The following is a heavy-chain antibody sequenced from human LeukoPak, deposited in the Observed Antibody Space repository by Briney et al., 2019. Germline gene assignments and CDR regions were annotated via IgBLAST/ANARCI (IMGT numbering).Heavy chain of an antibody. D-gene: IGHD3-10*01. V-gene: IGHV4-39*07. J-gene: IGHJ4*02. Sequence: SETLSLTCTVSGGSISSSSYYWGWIRQPPGKGLEWIGSIYYSGSTYYNPSLKSRVTISVDTSKNQFSLKLSSVTAADTAVYYCARDLGRFGEPSPFDYWGQGTLVTVSS. CDR3: ARDLGRFGEPSPFDY. CDR2: IYYSGST. CDR1: GGSISSSSYY.